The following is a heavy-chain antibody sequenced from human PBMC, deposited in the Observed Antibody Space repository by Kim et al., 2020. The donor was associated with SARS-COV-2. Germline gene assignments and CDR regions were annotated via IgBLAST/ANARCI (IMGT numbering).Heavy chain of an antibody. D-gene: IGHD3-3*01. V-gene: IGHV3-7*03. Sequence: NYVDAVKGRFTIARDNAKNSLYLDMNSLRAEDTALYYCARAYDSVGGAFDLWGQGTMVTVSS. CDR3: ARAYDSVGGAFDL. J-gene: IGHJ3*01.